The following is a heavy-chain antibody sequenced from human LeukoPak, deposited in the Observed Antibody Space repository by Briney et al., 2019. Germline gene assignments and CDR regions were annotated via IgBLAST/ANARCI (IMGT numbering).Heavy chain of an antibody. CDR3: ARGLRPYYHYAMDV. CDR1: GGSINAYY. J-gene: IGHJ6*02. D-gene: IGHD3-16*01. Sequence: SETLSLTCTVSGGSINAYYWGWIRKPPGKGLEFIGYIFYTGSTNYNPSLKSRVTISLDTSENQFSLKLNSVAAADTAVYYCARGLRPYYHYAMDVWGQGTTVTVSS. CDR2: IFYTGST. V-gene: IGHV4-59*01.